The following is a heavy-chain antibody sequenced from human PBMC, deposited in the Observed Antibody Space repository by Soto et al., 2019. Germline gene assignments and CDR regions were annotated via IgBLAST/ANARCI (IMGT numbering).Heavy chain of an antibody. Sequence: QVQLVESGGGLVKPGGSPRLSCAASGFTFSDYYMSWIRQAPGKGLEWVSYISSRSSTIFYADSVKGRFTISRDNVTNSLYLQMNSLRAEDTAVYYCASGTNGAFFVYWGQGILVTVSS. D-gene: IGHD2-8*01. V-gene: IGHV3-11*01. J-gene: IGHJ4*02. CDR2: ISSRSSTI. CDR1: GFTFSDYY. CDR3: ASGTNGAFFVY.